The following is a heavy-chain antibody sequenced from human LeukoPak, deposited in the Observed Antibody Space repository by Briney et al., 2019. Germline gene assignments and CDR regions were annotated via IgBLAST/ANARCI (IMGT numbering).Heavy chain of an antibody. CDR2: FYESGST. CDR1: GGSVSSSGYY. V-gene: IGHV4-39*01. CDR3: ARAWGSSGVYYFDY. Sequence: PSETLSLSCTVSGGSVSSSGYYWDWIRQPPGKGLEWIGNFYESGSTHYNPSLKSRVTTSVDTSKNQFSLKLTSVTAADTAVYYCARAWGSSGVYYFDYWGQGSLVTVSS. J-gene: IGHJ4*02. D-gene: IGHD6-19*01.